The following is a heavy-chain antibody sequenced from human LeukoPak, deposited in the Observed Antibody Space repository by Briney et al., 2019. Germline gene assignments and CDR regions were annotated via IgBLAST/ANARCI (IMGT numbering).Heavy chain of an antibody. D-gene: IGHD4-17*01. Sequence: GASVQVSCKASGYTFTSYDINWVRQAAGQGLEWMGWMNPNSGNTGYAQKFQGRVTMTRNTSISTAYMELSSLRSDDTAVYYCARDGGDYVPPSLDYWGQGTLVTVSS. CDR2: MNPNSGNT. V-gene: IGHV1-8*01. CDR1: GYTFTSYD. CDR3: ARDGGDYVPPSLDY. J-gene: IGHJ4*02.